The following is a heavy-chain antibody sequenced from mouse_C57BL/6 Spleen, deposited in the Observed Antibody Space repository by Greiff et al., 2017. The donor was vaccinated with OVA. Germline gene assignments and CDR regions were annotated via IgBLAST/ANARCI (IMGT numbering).Heavy chain of an antibody. Sequence: VQLKQSGPGLVKPSQSLSLTCSVTGYSITSGYYWNWIRQLPGNKLEWMAYISYDGSNNYNPSLKNRISITRDTSKNQFFLKLNSVTTEDTATYYCARGTFLGGYFDVWGTGTTVTVSS. J-gene: IGHJ1*03. CDR2: ISYDGSN. CDR1: GYSITSGYY. V-gene: IGHV3-6*01. CDR3: ARGTFLGGYFDV.